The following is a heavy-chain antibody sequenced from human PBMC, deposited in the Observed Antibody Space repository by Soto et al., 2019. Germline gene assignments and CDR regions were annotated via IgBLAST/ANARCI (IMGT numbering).Heavy chain of an antibody. CDR2: MNPNSGNT. Sequence: QVQLVQSGAEVKKPGASVKVSCKASGYTLTSYDINWVRQATGQGLEWMGWMNPNSGNTGYAQKFQGRVTMTRNTSISTAYMELSSLRSEDTAVYYCARDRYHSTWSPFGYWGQGTLVTVSS. CDR3: ARDRYHSTWSPFGY. J-gene: IGHJ4*02. D-gene: IGHD6-6*01. V-gene: IGHV1-8*01. CDR1: GYTLTSYD.